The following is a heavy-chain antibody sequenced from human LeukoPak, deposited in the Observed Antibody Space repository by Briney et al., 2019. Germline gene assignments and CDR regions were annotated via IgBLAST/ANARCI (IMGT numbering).Heavy chain of an antibody. Sequence: SETLSLTCTVSGGSISSYYWSWIRQPPGKGLEWIGFISYSGSTGYRPSLKSRVTISVDTSKNQFSLKLSSVTAADTAVYYCARGIVGYCSSTSCFQLDNYYYYYMDVWGKGTTVTVSS. CDR3: ARGIVGYCSSTSCFQLDNYYYYYMDV. V-gene: IGHV4-59*01. J-gene: IGHJ6*03. CDR1: GGSISSYY. CDR2: ISYSGST. D-gene: IGHD2-2*01.